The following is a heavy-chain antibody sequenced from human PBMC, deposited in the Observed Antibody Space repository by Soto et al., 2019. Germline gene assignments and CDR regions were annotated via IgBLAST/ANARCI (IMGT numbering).Heavy chain of an antibody. D-gene: IGHD6-6*01. CDR2: XXYXGXX. Sequence: PSETLSLTCSVSGASVSSGGYYWSWIRQFTGKGLEWXVIXXYXGXXXYXXSLRGRVTMSLDTSKNQFSLNLTSVTAADTAVYYCAGHFSSSWVQYFWGRGTLVTVSS. V-gene: IGHV4-31*03. CDR3: AGHFSSSWVQYF. J-gene: IGHJ4*02. CDR1: GASVSSGGYY.